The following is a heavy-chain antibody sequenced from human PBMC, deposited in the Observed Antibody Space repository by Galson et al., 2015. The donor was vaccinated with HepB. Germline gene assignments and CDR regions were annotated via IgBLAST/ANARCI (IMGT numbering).Heavy chain of an antibody. CDR2: IYPDDSDT. V-gene: IGHV5-51*01. J-gene: IGHJ6*03. CDR3: ARHTHDFWSGYRTSTYYYMDV. D-gene: IGHD3-3*01. Sequence: QSGAEVKKPGESLKISCKGSGYSFTKYWIGWVRQRPGKGLEWMGIIYPDDSDTKYSPSFQGQVTISVDKSINTAYLHWSRLEASDTAVYYCARHTHDFWSGYRTSTYYYMDVGGKGTSVIVSS. CDR1: GYSFTKYW.